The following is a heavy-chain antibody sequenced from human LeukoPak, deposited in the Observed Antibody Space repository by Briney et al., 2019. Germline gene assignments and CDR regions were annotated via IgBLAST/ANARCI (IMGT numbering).Heavy chain of an antibody. D-gene: IGHD3-10*01. CDR2: ISYDGSNK. V-gene: IGHV3-30-3*01. CDR1: GLTFSSYA. J-gene: IGHJ6*02. Sequence: GGSLRLSCAASGLTFSSYAMHWVRQAPGKGLEWVAVISYDGSNKYYADSVKGRFTISRDNSKNTLYLQMNSLRAEDTAVYYCARESRFMVRGVIRVPYGMDVWGQGTTVTVSS. CDR3: ARESRFMVRGVIRVPYGMDV.